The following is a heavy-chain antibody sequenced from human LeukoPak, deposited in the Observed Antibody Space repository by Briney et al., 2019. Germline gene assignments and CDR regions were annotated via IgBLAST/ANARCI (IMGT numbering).Heavy chain of an antibody. CDR3: THDIMWFSGNY. V-gene: IGHV4-39*07. Sequence: SETLSLTCTVSGDSVSSRNCYWAWFRQPPGKGLEWIANVHYSGSTNYNPPLKSRVTISLDTSKNQISLKLNSVTAADTAVYYCTHDIMWFSGNYWGQGTLVTVSS. CDR2: VHYSGST. J-gene: IGHJ4*02. D-gene: IGHD2-21*01. CDR1: GDSVSSRNCY.